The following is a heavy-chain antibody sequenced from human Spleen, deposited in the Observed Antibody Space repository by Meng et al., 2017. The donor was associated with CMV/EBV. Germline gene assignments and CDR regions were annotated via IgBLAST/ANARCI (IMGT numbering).Heavy chain of an antibody. CDR2: INHSGGN. CDR3: ARGRRGWKARGTSLDT. J-gene: IGHJ5*02. CDR1: GGSFSGYF. V-gene: IGHV4-34*01. D-gene: IGHD1-1*01. Sequence: GGSFSGYFWSWIRQPPGKGLEWIGEINHSGGNNYNPSLKSRVTISVDTSKNFFSLNLTSVTAADTAVYYCARGRRGWKARGTSLDTWGQGTLVTVSS.